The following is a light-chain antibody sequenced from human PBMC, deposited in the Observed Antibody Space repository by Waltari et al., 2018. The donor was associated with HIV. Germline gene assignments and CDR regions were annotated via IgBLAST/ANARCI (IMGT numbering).Light chain of an antibody. CDR1: SSAVGGYNY. Sequence: QSALTLPRSVSGSPGQSVTISCTGTSSAVGGYNYVSWYQQHPGKAPKLMIYDVSKRPSGVPGRFSGSKSGNTASLTISGLQAEDEADYYCCSYAGSYTLVFGGGTKLTVL. J-gene: IGLJ2*01. CDR2: DVS. V-gene: IGLV2-11*01. CDR3: CSYAGSYTLV.